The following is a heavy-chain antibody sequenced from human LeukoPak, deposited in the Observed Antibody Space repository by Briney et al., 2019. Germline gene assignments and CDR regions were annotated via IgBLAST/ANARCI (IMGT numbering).Heavy chain of an antibody. CDR1: GFTFSSHW. D-gene: IGHD5-24*01. J-gene: IGHJ4*02. Sequence: GGSLRLSCGASGFTFSSHWMSWVRQAPGKGLEWVANINRDGSRKNYVGSVKGRFTVSRDNAKNSLELQMNSLRVEDTAVYYCVRCDGYNSCYFDYWGQGTLVTVSS. CDR2: INRDGSRK. CDR3: VRCDGYNSCYFDY. V-gene: IGHV3-7*01.